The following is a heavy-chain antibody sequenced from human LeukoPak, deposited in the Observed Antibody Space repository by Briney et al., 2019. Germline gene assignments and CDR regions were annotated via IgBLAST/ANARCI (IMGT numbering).Heavy chain of an antibody. Sequence: GGSLRLSCVASGFSFSSYWMNWVRQAPGKGLEWVAIIKQDGSETYYVDSVKGRFTISRDNAKNSLFLQMNSLRAEDTAVYYCAREYCGGDCYQSRYFDLWGRGTLVTVSS. J-gene: IGHJ2*01. CDR3: AREYCGGDCYQSRYFDL. CDR2: IKQDGSET. D-gene: IGHD2-21*02. CDR1: GFSFSSYW. V-gene: IGHV3-7*01.